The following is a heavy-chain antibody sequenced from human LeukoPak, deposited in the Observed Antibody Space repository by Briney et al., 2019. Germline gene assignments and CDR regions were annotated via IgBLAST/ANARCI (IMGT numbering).Heavy chain of an antibody. D-gene: IGHD3-10*01. V-gene: IGHV4-4*02. J-gene: IGHJ4*02. CDR1: GGSISSSDW. CDR2: MHQSGII. CDR3: ASADYYRIDF. Sequence: SGTLSLTCTVSGGSISSSDWWSWVRQPPGKGLEWIGEMHQSGIINSNPSLKSRVTMSLDKVKKQFSLKLSSVTAADTSVYFCASADYYRIDFWGQGTLVTVSS.